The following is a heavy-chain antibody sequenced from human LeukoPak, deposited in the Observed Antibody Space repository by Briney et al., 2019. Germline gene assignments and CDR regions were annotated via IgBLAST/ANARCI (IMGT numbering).Heavy chain of an antibody. CDR1: GGSISSYY. V-gene: IGHV4-59*08. CDR3: ARLRGRSSWYFRGAFDI. J-gene: IGHJ3*02. CDR2: IYYSGST. Sequence: PSETLSLTCTVSGGSISSYYWSWIRQPPGKGLEWIGYIYYSGSTNYNPSLKSRVTISVDTSKNQFSLKLSSVTAADTAVYYCARLRGRSSWYFRGAFDIWGQGTMVTVSS. D-gene: IGHD6-13*01.